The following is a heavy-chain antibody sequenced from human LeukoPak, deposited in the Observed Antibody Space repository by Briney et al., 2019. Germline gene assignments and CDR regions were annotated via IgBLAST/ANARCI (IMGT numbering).Heavy chain of an antibody. V-gene: IGHV1-46*01. Sequence: ASVKVSCKASGYTFTSYYMHWVRQAPGQGLEWMGLINPSGSSTSYAQKFQGRVTMTRDTSISTAYMELSRLRSDDTAVYYCARDRGGGSYYDFDYWGQGTLVTVSS. D-gene: IGHD1-26*01. J-gene: IGHJ4*02. CDR2: INPSGSST. CDR1: GYTFTSYY. CDR3: ARDRGGGSYYDFDY.